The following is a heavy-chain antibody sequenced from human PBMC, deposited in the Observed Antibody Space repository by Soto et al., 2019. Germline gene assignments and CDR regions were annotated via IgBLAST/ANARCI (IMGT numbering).Heavy chain of an antibody. CDR1: GASISSGGYY. D-gene: IGHD3-10*01. V-gene: IGHV4-30-4*08. CDR2: IYYSGTT. CDR3: ARNLRRGPPFDY. Sequence: PSETLSLTCSVSGASISSGGYYWNWIRQHPGKGLEWIGYIYYSGTTYYNPSLKSRVTISVDTSKNQFSLKLSSVTAADTAVYYCARNLRRGPPFDYWGQGTLGTVS. J-gene: IGHJ4*02.